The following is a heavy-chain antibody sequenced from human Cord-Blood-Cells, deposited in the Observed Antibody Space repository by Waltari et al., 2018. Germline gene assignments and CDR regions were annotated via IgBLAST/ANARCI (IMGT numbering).Heavy chain of an antibody. CDR3: ARQVSTNDAFDI. V-gene: IGHV3-30*04. CDR1: GFTFSSYA. J-gene: IGHJ3*02. Sequence: QVQLVESGGGVVQPGRSLRLSCAASGFTFSSYAMPWVRQAPGKGLEWVAVISYDGSNKYYADSVKGRFTISRDNSKNTLYLQMNSLRAEDTAVYYCARQVSTNDAFDIWGQGTMVTVSS. CDR2: ISYDGSNK.